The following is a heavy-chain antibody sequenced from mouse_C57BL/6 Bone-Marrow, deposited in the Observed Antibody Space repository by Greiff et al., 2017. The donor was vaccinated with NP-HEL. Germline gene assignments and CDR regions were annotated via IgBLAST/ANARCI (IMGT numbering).Heavy chain of an antibody. CDR2: ISSGGSYT. V-gene: IGHV5-6*01. Sequence: EVKLVESGGDLVKPGGSLKLSCAASGFTFSSYGMSWVRQTPDKRLEWVATISSGGSYTYYPDSVKGRFTISRDNAKNTLYLQMSRLKSEDTAMYYCARHDYDNYAMDYWGQGTSVTVSS. CDR3: ARHDYDNYAMDY. D-gene: IGHD2-4*01. J-gene: IGHJ4*01. CDR1: GFTFSSYG.